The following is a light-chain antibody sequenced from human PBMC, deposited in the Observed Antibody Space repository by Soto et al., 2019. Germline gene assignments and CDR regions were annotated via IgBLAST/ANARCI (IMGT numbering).Light chain of an antibody. CDR3: QQYGTSPLT. CDR2: GAS. CDR1: QSVSSNY. Sequence: ETVLTQSPVTLSLSPGERATLSCRASQSVSSNYLAWYQQKPGQAPRLLIYGASGRATGIPDRFSGSGSGTDFTLTISGLEPEDSAVYYCQQYGTSPLTFGGGTKVEIK. J-gene: IGKJ4*01. V-gene: IGKV3-20*01.